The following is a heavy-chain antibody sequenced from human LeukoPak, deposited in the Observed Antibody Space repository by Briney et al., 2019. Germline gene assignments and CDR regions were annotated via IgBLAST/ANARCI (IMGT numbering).Heavy chain of an antibody. Sequence: PGRSLRLSCAASGFTFSSYGMHWVRQAPGKGLEWVAVIWYDGSNKYYADSVKGRFTISRDNSKNALYLQMNSLRAEDTAVYYCAKGTTDYDILTGLGYWGQGTLVTVSS. CDR1: GFTFSSYG. CDR3: AKGTTDYDILTGLGY. CDR2: IWYDGSNK. V-gene: IGHV3-33*06. J-gene: IGHJ4*02. D-gene: IGHD3-9*01.